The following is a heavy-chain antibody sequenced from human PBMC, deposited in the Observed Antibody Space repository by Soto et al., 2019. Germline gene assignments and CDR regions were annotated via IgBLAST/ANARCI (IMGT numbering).Heavy chain of an antibody. CDR3: AKDPRLGGQLWIIYYYYGMDV. V-gene: IGHV3-30*18. Sequence: GGSLRLSCAASGFTFSSYGMHWVRQAPGKGLEWVAVISYDGSNKYYADSVKGRFTISRDNSKNTLYLQMNSLRAEDTAVYYCAKDPRLGGQLWIIYYYYGMDVWGQGTTVTVSS. J-gene: IGHJ6*02. CDR1: GFTFSSYG. CDR2: ISYDGSNK. D-gene: IGHD5-18*01.